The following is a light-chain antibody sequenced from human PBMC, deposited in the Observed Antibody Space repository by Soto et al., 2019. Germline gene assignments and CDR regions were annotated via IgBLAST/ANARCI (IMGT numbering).Light chain of an antibody. J-gene: IGKJ5*01. V-gene: IGKV3D-20*01. CDR2: DGF. Sequence: IVLTQSPATLSLSPWERATLSCGASQSVSSSRLAWYQQKPALAPRLLIYDGFLRATGIPDRFSGSGSGTGFTLTISRLEPEDFAVYYCQQYGNSPITFGQGTRLEIK. CDR3: QQYGNSPIT. CDR1: QSVSSSR.